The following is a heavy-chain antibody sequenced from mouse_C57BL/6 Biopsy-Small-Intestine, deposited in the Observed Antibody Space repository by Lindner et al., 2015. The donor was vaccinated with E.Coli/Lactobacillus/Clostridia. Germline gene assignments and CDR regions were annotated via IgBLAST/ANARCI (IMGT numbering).Heavy chain of an antibody. CDR3: ARYIGYYVDFDY. J-gene: IGHJ2*01. CDR2: IYPEDGDT. Sequence: VQLQESGPELVKPGASVNISCKASGYAISTSWMNWVKQRPGKGLEWIGRIYPEDGDTDYNGKFKGKATLTADKSSNTAYMQLSSLTSEDSAVYFCARYIGYYVDFDYWGQGTTLTVSS. CDR1: GYAISTSW. V-gene: IGHV1-82*01. D-gene: IGHD2-3*01.